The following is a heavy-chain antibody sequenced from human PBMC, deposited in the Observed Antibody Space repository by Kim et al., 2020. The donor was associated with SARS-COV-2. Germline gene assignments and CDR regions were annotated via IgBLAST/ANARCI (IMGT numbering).Heavy chain of an antibody. CDR2: IYYSGST. V-gene: IGHV4-59*01. J-gene: IGHJ6*02. D-gene: IGHD1-26*01. Sequence: SETLSLICTVSGGSISSYYWSWIRQPPGKGLEWIGYIYYSGSTNYNPSLKSRVTISVDTSKNQFSLKLSSVTAADTAVYYCAREGGYGMDVWGQGTTVT. CDR1: GGSISSYY. CDR3: AREGGYGMDV.